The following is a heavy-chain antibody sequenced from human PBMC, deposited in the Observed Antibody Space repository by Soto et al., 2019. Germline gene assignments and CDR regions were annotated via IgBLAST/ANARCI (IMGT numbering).Heavy chain of an antibody. D-gene: IGHD5-12*01. V-gene: IGHV1-46*01. CDR3: ARDIPHYGGYDY. Sequence: ASVKVSCKASGYKFINHYIHWVRQAPGVGLEWMGIINPNGGGTDYAQKFQGRVTMTADTSTSTAYMELRSLRSDDTAVYYCARDIPHYGGYDYWGQGTLVTVSS. J-gene: IGHJ4*02. CDR2: INPNGGGT. CDR1: GYKFINHY.